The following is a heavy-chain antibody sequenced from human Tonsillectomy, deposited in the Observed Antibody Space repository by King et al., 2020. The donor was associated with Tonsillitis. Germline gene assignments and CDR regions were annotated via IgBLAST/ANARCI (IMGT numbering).Heavy chain of an antibody. Sequence: VQLQESGPGLVKPSETLSLTCTVSGGSISSYYWSWIRQPPGKGLEWIGYIYYSGSTNYNPSLKSRVTISVDTSKNQFSLKLSSVTAADTAVYYCARDRDYYGSGAPFDPWGQGTLVTVSS. V-gene: IGHV4-59*01. J-gene: IGHJ5*02. D-gene: IGHD3-10*01. CDR2: IYYSGST. CDR1: GGSISSYY. CDR3: ARDRDYYGSGAPFDP.